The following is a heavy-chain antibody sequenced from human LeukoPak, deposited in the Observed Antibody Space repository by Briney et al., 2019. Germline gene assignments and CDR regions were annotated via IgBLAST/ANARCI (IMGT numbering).Heavy chain of an antibody. Sequence: ASVKVSCKASGYTFTTYGISWVRQAPGQGLEWMGSISAYNGNRNYAQKLQGRVTMTTDTSTSTAYMELRSLRSEDTAVNYCARESGYRGVFDYWGQGTLVTVSS. J-gene: IGHJ4*02. V-gene: IGHV1-18*01. D-gene: IGHD5-12*01. CDR1: GYTFTTYG. CDR2: ISAYNGNR. CDR3: ARESGYRGVFDY.